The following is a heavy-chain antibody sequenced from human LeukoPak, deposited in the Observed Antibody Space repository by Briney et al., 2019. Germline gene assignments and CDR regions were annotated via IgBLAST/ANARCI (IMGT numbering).Heavy chain of an antibody. Sequence: GGSLRLSCAASGFTVSSNYMSWVRQAPGRGLEWVSVIYSGGRTYYADSVKGRFTISRDNSKNTLSLQMTSLRVEDTAVYYCATTSGYNYDYFVDWGQGTLVTVSS. CDR3: ATTSGYNYDYFVD. D-gene: IGHD5-18*01. J-gene: IGHJ4*02. CDR2: IYSGGRT. CDR1: GFTVSSNY. V-gene: IGHV3-53*01.